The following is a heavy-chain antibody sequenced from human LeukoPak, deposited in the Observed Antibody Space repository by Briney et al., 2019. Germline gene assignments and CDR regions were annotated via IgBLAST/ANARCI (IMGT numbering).Heavy chain of an antibody. CDR2: IYHSGST. Sequence: SETLSLTCAVSGGSISSSNWWSWVRQPPGKGLEWIGEIYHSGSTNYNPSLKSRVTISVDKSKNQFSLKLSSVTAADTAVYYCAGRGLYYYGSGSYYYYYYYMDVWGKGTTVTISS. D-gene: IGHD3-10*01. CDR1: GGSISSSNW. V-gene: IGHV4-4*02. J-gene: IGHJ6*03. CDR3: AGRGLYYYGSGSYYYYYYYMDV.